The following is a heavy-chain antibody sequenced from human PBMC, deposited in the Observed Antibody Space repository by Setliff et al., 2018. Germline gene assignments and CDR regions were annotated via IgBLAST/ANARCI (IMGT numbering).Heavy chain of an antibody. Sequence: SGPTREPTQTLTLTCTYSGFSFGISGMRLSWIRQAPGKALEWLARVDWDDDKFYSTSLATRLTISKDTFKNQVILTMTNTDPADTATYFCARDSREYYFDYWGQGILVTVSS. J-gene: IGHJ4*02. D-gene: IGHD3-22*01. CDR3: ARDSREYYFDY. V-gene: IGHV2-70*04. CDR1: GFSFGISGMR. CDR2: VDWDDDK.